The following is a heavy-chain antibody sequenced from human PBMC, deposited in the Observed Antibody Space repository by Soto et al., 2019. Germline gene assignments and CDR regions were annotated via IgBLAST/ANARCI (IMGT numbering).Heavy chain of an antibody. CDR2: IYSSVST. CDR1: GGSMRSYF. CDR3: ARGLSAFDP. J-gene: IGHJ5*02. Sequence: SETLSLTCAVSGGSMRSYFWSWIRQPAGKGLEWIGRIYSSVSTSYNPSLKSRVTMSVDASKNQVSLRLNSMTAADTAVYYCARGLSAFDPWGQGTLVTVSS. V-gene: IGHV4-4*07. D-gene: IGHD3-16*01.